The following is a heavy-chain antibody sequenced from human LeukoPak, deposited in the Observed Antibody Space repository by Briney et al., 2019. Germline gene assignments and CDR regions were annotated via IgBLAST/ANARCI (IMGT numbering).Heavy chain of an antibody. CDR2: TYYNSRWSD. CDR3: ARGYMKSGFDY. J-gene: IGHJ4*02. D-gene: IGHD1-1*01. CDR1: GDSVSSDITA. Sequence: PSQTLSLTCAISGDSVSSDITAWNWIGQSPSRGLEWLGRTYYNSRWSDDYAVSVESRITINPDTTRNQFSLQLKFVTPEDTAVYYCARGYMKSGFDYWGQGTLVTVSS. V-gene: IGHV6-1*01.